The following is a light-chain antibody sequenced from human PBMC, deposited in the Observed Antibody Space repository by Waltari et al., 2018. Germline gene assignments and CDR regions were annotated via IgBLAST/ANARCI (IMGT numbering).Light chain of an antibody. V-gene: IGKV1-5*03. CDR3: QQYNSYSLLT. Sequence: DIEITQSPSTLSASVGDRVIITCRASQSIRNRLAWYQQKPGKAPKLLIYKASTLESGVPSRFSGSGSGTDFTLTISSLQPDDFATYYCQQYNSYSLLTFGGGTKIEIK. CDR1: QSIRNR. CDR2: KAS. J-gene: IGKJ4*01.